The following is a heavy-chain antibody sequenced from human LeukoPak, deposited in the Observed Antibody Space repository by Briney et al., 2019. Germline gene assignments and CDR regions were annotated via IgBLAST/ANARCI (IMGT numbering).Heavy chain of an antibody. Sequence: GGSLRLSCAASGFTFSSYAMHWVRQAPGKGLEWVAVISYDGSNKYYADSVKGRFTISRDNSKNMLYLQMNSLRAEDTAVYYCARDRRDWNYLSRWFDPWGQGTLVTVSS. D-gene: IGHD1-7*01. V-gene: IGHV3-30-3*01. J-gene: IGHJ5*02. CDR1: GFTFSSYA. CDR3: ARDRRDWNYLSRWFDP. CDR2: ISYDGSNK.